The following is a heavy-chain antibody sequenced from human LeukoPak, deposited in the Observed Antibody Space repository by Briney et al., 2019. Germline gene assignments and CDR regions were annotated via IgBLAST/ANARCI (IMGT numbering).Heavy chain of an antibody. D-gene: IGHD6-19*01. CDR1: GFTFSSYA. CDR3: ARGRTIAVAGSLDY. Sequence: PGGSLRLSCAASGFTFSSYAMHWVRQAPGKGLEYVSGISDNEGSTYYANSVKGRFTISRDNSRNTLYLQMGSLRAEDMAVYYCARGRTIAVAGSLDYWGQGTLVTVSS. CDR2: ISDNEGST. J-gene: IGHJ4*02. V-gene: IGHV3-64*01.